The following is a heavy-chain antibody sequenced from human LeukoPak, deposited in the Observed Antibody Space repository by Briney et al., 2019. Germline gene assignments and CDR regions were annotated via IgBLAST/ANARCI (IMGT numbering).Heavy chain of an antibody. Sequence: SETLSLTCTVSGGSISSGSYYWSWIRQPAGKGLEWIGRIYTSGSTNYNPSLKSRVTISVDTSKNQFSLKLSSVTAADTAVYYCARAFQYHWVGAFDIWGQGTMVTVSS. CDR2: IYTSGST. CDR1: GGSISSGSYY. CDR3: ARAFQYHWVGAFDI. D-gene: IGHD1-1*01. V-gene: IGHV4-61*02. J-gene: IGHJ3*02.